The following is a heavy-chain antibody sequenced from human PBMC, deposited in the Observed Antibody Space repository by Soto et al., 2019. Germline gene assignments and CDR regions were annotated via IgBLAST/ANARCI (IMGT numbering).Heavy chain of an antibody. CDR3: ARPGYDFWSGYSGPPPYYYCGMDV. CDR2: IIPIFGTA. Sequence: ASVKISCKVSGYTLTELAMHWVRQAPGQGLEWMGGIIPIFGTANYAQKFQGRVTITADESTSTAYMELSSLRSEDTAVYYCARPGYDFWSGYSGPPPYYYCGMDVWGQGTTVTVSS. V-gene: IGHV1-69*13. J-gene: IGHJ6*02. D-gene: IGHD3-3*01. CDR1: GYTLTELA.